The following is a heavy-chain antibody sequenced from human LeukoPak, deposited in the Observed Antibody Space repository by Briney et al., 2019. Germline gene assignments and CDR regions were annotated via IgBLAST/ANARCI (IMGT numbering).Heavy chain of an antibody. CDR1: GGSISSYY. CDR2: IYYSGST. D-gene: IGHD6-13*01. V-gene: IGHV4-59*01. CDR3: ARVGREAAGRTPDYFDY. J-gene: IGHJ4*02. Sequence: SETLSLTCTVSGGSISSYYWSWIRQPPGKGLEWIGYIYYSGSTNYNPSLKSRVTISVDTSKNQFSLKLSSVTAADTAVYYCARVGREAAGRTPDYFDYWGQGTLVTVSS.